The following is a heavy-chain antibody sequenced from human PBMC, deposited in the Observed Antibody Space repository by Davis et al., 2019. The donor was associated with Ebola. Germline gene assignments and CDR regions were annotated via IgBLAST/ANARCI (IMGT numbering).Heavy chain of an antibody. D-gene: IGHD3-3*01. V-gene: IGHV3-49*04. Sequence: PGGSLRLSCTASGFNFAEYTMNWVREAPGKGLEWVAFIRSKTYGETTEYAASVKDRFTNSRDDSKSIAYLQMNTLKTEDSAVYYCTRDRLDYDFWTGSSGTDYFDSWGQGTLVTVSS. CDR1: GFNFAEYT. CDR2: IRSKTYGETT. CDR3: TRDRLDYDFWTGSSGTDYFDS. J-gene: IGHJ4*02.